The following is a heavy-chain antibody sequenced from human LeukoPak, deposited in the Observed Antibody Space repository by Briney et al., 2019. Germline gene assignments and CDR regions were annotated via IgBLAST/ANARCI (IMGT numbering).Heavy chain of an antibody. J-gene: IGHJ4*02. CDR3: AKDHEYQPGSPYFDY. V-gene: IGHV3-23*01. Sequence: GGSLRLSCAASGFTFSSYAMSWVRQAPGKGLEWVSAISGSGGSTYYADSVKGRFTISRDNSKNTLYLQMNSLRAEDTAVYYCAKDHEYQPGSPYFDYWGQGTLVTVSS. D-gene: IGHD2-2*01. CDR2: ISGSGGST. CDR1: GFTFSSYA.